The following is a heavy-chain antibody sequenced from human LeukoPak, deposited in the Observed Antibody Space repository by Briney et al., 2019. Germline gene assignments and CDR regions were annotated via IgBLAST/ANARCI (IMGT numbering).Heavy chain of an antibody. J-gene: IGHJ4*02. Sequence: LGESLKISCKGSGYSFTTNWIGWVRQMPGKGLEWMGIIYPGDSDTRCSPSFQGQVTISADKSISTAYLQWSSLKASDIAMYYCARRADSSWSFDYWGQGTLVTVSS. D-gene: IGHD6-13*01. CDR3: ARRADSSWSFDY. CDR2: IYPGDSDT. V-gene: IGHV5-51*01. CDR1: GYSFTTNW.